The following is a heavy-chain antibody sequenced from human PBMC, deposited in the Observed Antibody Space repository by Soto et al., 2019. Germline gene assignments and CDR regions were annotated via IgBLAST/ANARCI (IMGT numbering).Heavy chain of an antibody. J-gene: IGHJ6*02. CDR3: ARDLYSSSWYVYYGMDV. Sequence: GSLRLSCAASGFTFSSYWMHWVRQAPGKGLVWVSRINSDGSSTSYADSVKGRFTISRDNAKNTLYLQMNSLRAEDTAVYYCARDLYSSSWYVYYGMDVWGQGTTVTVSS. CDR2: INSDGSST. V-gene: IGHV3-74*01. D-gene: IGHD6-13*01. CDR1: GFTFSSYW.